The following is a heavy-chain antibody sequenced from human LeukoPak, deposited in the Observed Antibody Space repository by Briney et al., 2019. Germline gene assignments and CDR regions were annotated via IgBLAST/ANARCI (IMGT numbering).Heavy chain of an antibody. D-gene: IGHD6-13*01. Sequence: GGSLRLSCAASGFTFSSYGMHWVRQASGKGLEWVGRIRSKANSYATAYAASVKGRFTISRDDSKNTAYLQMNSLKIEDTAVYYCTTADLAAAVDYWGQGTLVTVSS. CDR1: GFTFSSYG. J-gene: IGHJ4*02. V-gene: IGHV3-73*01. CDR3: TTADLAAAVDY. CDR2: IRSKANSYAT.